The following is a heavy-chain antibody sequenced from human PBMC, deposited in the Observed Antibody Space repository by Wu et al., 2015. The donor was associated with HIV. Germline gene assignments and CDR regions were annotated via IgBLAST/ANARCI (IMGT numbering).Heavy chain of an antibody. CDR2: ISADNINT. J-gene: IGHJ6*03. V-gene: IGHV1-18*01. CDR1: GYTFTSYG. Sequence: QVQLVQSGPEVKNPGASVKVSCKAFGYTFTSYGVSWVRQAPGQGLEWMGWISADNINTHYAQKLQGRVTLTTDTSTSTAYMELRSLRSDDTALYYCARGDRDYYFYMDVWGKGTTVIVSS. CDR3: ARGDRDYYFYMDV.